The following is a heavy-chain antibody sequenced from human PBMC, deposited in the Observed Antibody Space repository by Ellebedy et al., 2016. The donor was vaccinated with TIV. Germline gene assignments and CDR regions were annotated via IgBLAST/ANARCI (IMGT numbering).Heavy chain of an antibody. CDR3: AAAGGSGSYGYYYYYYMDV. CDR2: IYYSGST. CDR1: GGSISSGGYY. Sequence: SETLSLXXTVSGGSISSGGYYWSWIRQHPGKGLEWIGYIYYSGSTYYNPSLKSRVTISVDTSKNQFSLKLSSVTAADTAVYYCAAAGGSGSYGYYYYYYMDVWGKGTTVTVSS. J-gene: IGHJ6*03. V-gene: IGHV4-31*03. D-gene: IGHD3-10*01.